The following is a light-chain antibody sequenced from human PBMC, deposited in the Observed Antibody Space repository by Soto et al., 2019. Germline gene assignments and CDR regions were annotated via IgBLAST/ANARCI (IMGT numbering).Light chain of an antibody. V-gene: IGKV3-20*01. CDR1: ETVYDRQ. J-gene: IGKJ1*01. CDR2: AIS. Sequence: IVLTQSPGTLSASPGGRATLSCRSSETVYDRQLAWYQQRAGQAPRLLIYAISTRAAGIPDRFSGSGSGTDFTLTISRVEPADSAMYYCQQFGSSWWTFAQGTKVEIK. CDR3: QQFGSSWWT.